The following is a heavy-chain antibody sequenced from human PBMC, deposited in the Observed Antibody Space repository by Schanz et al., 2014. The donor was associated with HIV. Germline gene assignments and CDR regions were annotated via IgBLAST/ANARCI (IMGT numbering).Heavy chain of an antibody. CDR2: MNPNNDDT. J-gene: IGHJ4*02. V-gene: IGHV1-8*01. CDR3: ARGRETVTTYFDF. CDR1: GYTFTSYD. D-gene: IGHD4-17*01. Sequence: QLVQSGAEVKKPGASVRVSCKTSGYTFTSYDINWVRQAAGQGLEWMGWMNPNNDDTDYAQKFQGRVTMTRDTSTSTAYMELSSLRSEDTAVYYCARGRETVTTYFDFWGQGTLVTVSS.